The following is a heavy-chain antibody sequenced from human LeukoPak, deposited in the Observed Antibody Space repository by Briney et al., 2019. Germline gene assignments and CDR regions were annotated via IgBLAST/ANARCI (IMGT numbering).Heavy chain of an antibody. J-gene: IGHJ4*02. D-gene: IGHD4-11*01. Sequence: PGGSLRLSCAASGFTFSSYSMNWVRQAPGKGLEWVSYISSSSTIYYADSVKGRFTISRDNAKNSLYLQMNSLRAEDTAVYYCARDLTTVTNWGQGTLVTVSS. CDR1: GFTFSSYS. V-gene: IGHV3-48*01. CDR3: ARDLTTVTN. CDR2: ISSSSTI.